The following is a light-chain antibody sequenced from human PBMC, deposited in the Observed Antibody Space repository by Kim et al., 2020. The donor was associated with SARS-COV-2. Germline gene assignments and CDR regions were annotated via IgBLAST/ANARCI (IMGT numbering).Light chain of an antibody. CDR2: VAS. CDR1: QDIGNF. CDR3: QQYYSYPIT. V-gene: IGKV1-16*02. J-gene: IGKJ5*01. Sequence: ASVGDRVTITCRATQDIGNFLAWFQQKPGQAPKSLIYVASRLHSGVPSKFSGSGSRRDFTLTISSLQPEDSATYYCQQYYSYPITFGQGTRLEIK.